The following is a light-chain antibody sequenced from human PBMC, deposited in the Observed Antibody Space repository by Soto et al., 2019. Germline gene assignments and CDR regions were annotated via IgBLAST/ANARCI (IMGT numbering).Light chain of an antibody. CDR3: AAWDDRVSGYV. CDR1: SSNIGSSY. Sequence: QSVLTQPPSTSGTPGQRVTISCSGGSSNIGSSYVFWFQHLPGTAPKLLMYNNNQRPSGVPDRVSASKSGTSASLAISGLRSEDEADYYCAAWDDRVSGYVFGTGTKLTVL. J-gene: IGLJ1*01. V-gene: IGLV1-47*02. CDR2: NNN.